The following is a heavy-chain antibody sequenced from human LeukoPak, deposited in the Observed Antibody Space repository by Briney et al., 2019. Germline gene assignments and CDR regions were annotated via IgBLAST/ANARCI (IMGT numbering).Heavy chain of an antibody. J-gene: IGHJ6*03. D-gene: IGHD3-10*01. Sequence: PSETLSLTCTVSGDSISSSSSYWGWIRQPPGKGREGSGSIYDSGGTYYHTSLKSRVTISVNPSKNQFSLKLSSVTAADPAVYYCAGGSGSYYKAYYYYYLDVWGKGTTVTV. CDR3: AGGSGSYYKAYYYYYLDV. V-gene: IGHV4-39*01. CDR1: GDSISSSSSY. CDR2: IYDSGGT.